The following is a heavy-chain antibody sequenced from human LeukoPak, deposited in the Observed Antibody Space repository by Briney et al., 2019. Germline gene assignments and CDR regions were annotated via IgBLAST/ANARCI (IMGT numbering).Heavy chain of an antibody. CDR3: ARFSYGGGGYFDY. CDR2: INPSGGST. Sequence: ASAKVSCKASGYTFTNYYMHWVRQAPGQGLEWMGIINPSGGSTSYAQKLQGRVTMTRDTSTSTVYMELSSLRSEDTAVYYCARFSYGGGGYFDYWGQGTLVTVSS. J-gene: IGHJ4*02. CDR1: GYTFTNYY. D-gene: IGHD5-18*01. V-gene: IGHV1-46*04.